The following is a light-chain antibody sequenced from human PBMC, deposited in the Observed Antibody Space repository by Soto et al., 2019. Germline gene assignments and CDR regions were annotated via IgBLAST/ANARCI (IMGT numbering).Light chain of an antibody. V-gene: IGLV2-14*03. J-gene: IGLJ2*01. CDR1: SSDVGGYNF. Sequence: QSALTQHASVSGSPGQSITISCTGTSSDVGGYNFVSWYQQHPGKAPRLMIFDVDNRPSGVSPRFSGSKSGNTASLTISGLQAEDEADYYCCSYSGSSTIVVFGGGTKLTVL. CDR2: DVD. CDR3: CSYSGSSTIVV.